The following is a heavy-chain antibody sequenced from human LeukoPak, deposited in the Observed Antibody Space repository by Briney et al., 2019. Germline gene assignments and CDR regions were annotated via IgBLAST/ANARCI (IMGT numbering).Heavy chain of an antibody. CDR1: GYTFTSNY. Sequence: ASVKASCKAFGYTFTSNYMHWVRQAPGQGPEWMGVISPSGGSTTYAQKFQGRVTLTRDMSTSTDYLELSSLRSEDTAVYYCARDNSVRDEAWWFNPRGQGTLVTVSS. V-gene: IGHV1-46*01. D-gene: IGHD5-24*01. J-gene: IGHJ5*02. CDR2: ISPSGGST. CDR3: ARDNSVRDEAWWFNP.